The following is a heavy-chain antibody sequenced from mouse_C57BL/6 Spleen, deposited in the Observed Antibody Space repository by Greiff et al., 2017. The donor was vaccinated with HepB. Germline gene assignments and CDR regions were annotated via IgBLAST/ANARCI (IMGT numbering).Heavy chain of an antibody. CDR2: IYPGSGST. V-gene: IGHV1-55*01. J-gene: IGHJ2*01. D-gene: IGHD2-4*01. CDR1: GYTFTSYW. Sequence: QVQLKQPGAELVKPGASVKMSCKASGYTFTSYWITWVKQRPGQGLEWIGDIYPGSGSTNYNEKFKSKATLTVDTSSSTAYMQLSSLTSEDSAVYYCARRYYDYDGVYYFDYWGQGTTLTVSS. CDR3: ARRYYDYDGVYYFDY.